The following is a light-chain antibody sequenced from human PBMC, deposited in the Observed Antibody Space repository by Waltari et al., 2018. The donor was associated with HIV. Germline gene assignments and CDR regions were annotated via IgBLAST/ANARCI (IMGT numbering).Light chain of an antibody. CDR1: QSISSW. CDR3: QQYNSYST. Sequence: DIQMTQSPSTLSASVGDRVTITCRASQSISSWLASYQQKPGKAPKLLIYKSSSLQSGVPSRFSCSGSGTEFTLTISSLQPEDFATYYCQQYNSYSTFGQGTKLEIK. J-gene: IGKJ2*01. V-gene: IGKV1-5*03. CDR2: KSS.